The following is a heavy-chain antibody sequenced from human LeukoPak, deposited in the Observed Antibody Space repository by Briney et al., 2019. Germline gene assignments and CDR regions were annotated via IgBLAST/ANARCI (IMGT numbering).Heavy chain of an antibody. CDR1: GFTLSSYG. Sequence: GGSLRLSCAASGFTLSSYGMSWGREAPEKGVGWGSAISVIGGSAHSADSVKGRFTLSRDNSKNTLYLQMNSLRAEDTAVYYCAKFGLAIMAAFDYWGLGTLVTVSS. D-gene: IGHD3/OR15-3a*01. CDR2: ISVIGGSA. J-gene: IGHJ4*02. V-gene: IGHV3-23*01. CDR3: AKFGLAIMAAFDY.